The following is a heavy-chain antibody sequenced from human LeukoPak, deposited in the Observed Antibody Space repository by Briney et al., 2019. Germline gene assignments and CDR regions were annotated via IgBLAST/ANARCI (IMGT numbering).Heavy chain of an antibody. CDR1: GFSFSSYD. D-gene: IGHD4-17*01. Sequence: GGSLRLSCAASGFSFSSYDMHWVRQAPGEGLEWVSAFHTDGGTYYLDSVKGRFTVSREEARNSLYLQMNALRVGDTAVYYCARGSGPGVTTIDSWGQGTLVIVSS. CDR2: FHTDGGT. CDR3: ARGSGPGVTTIDS. J-gene: IGHJ4*02. V-gene: IGHV3-13*01.